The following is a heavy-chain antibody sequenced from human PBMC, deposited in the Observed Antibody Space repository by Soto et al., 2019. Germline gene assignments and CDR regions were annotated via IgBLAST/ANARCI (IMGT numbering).Heavy chain of an antibody. V-gene: IGHV1-46*01. CDR1: GYTFTSYY. CDR3: ARAITIFGVVILDYGMDV. J-gene: IGHJ6*02. CDR2: INPSGGST. D-gene: IGHD3-3*01. Sequence: GASVKVSCKASGYTFTSYYMHWVRQAPGQGLEWMGIINPSGGSTSYAQKFQGRVTMTRDTSTSTVYMELSSLRSEDTAVYYSARAITIFGVVILDYGMDVWGQGTTVTVSS.